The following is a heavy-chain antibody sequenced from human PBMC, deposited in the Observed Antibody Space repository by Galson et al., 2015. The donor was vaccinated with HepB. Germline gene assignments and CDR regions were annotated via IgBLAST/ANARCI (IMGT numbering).Heavy chain of an antibody. D-gene: IGHD3-22*01. V-gene: IGHV3-11*03. CDR3: ARVDSSGYYPLDY. CDR1: GFTFSDYY. Sequence: SLRLSCAASGFTFSDYYMSWIRQPPGKGLEWVSYISSSSGYTNYADSVKGRFTISRDNARNSLYLQMNSLRAEDTAVYYCARVDSSGYYPLDYWGQGTLVTVSS. J-gene: IGHJ4*02. CDR2: ISSSSGYT.